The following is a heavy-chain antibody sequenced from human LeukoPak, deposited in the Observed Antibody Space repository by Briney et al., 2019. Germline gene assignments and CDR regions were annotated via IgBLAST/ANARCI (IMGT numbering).Heavy chain of an antibody. J-gene: IGHJ5*02. Sequence: SETLSLTCTVSGGSISSYYWSWIRQPPGKGLEWIGYIYYSGSTNYNPSLKSRVTISVDTSKNQFSLKLSSVTAADTAVYHCASTLVEYCSSTSCSPDLQGGWFDPWGQGTLVTVSS. CDR1: GGSISSYY. V-gene: IGHV4-59*01. D-gene: IGHD2-2*01. CDR2: IYYSGST. CDR3: ASTLVEYCSSTSCSPDLQGGWFDP.